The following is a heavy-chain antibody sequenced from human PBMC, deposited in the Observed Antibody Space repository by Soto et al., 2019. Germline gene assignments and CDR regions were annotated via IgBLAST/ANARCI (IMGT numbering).Heavy chain of an antibody. CDR1: GGTFSSYA. CDR3: ARRLRSSSSSYYYGMDV. CDR2: IIPIFGTA. V-gene: IGHV1-69*13. Sequence: SVKVSCKASGGTFSSYAISWVRQAPGQGLEWMGGIIPIFGTANYAQKFQGRVTITADESTSTAYMELSSLRSEDTAVYYCARRLRSSSSSYYYGMDVWGQGTTVTVSS. J-gene: IGHJ6*02. D-gene: IGHD6-6*01.